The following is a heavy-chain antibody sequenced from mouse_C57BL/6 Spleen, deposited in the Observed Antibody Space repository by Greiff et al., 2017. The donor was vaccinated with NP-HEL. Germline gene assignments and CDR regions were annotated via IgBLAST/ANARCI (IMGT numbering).Heavy chain of an antibody. V-gene: IGHV10-1*01. D-gene: IGHD6-5*01. CDR2: IRSKSNNYAT. CDR1: GFSFNTYA. J-gene: IGHJ3*01. CDR3: VRRGLSGAY. Sequence: DVMLVESGGGLVQPKGSLKLSCAASGFSFNTYAMNWVRQAPGKGLEWVARIRSKSNNYATYYADSVKDRFTISRDDSESMLYLQMNNLKTEDTAMYYCVRRGLSGAYWGQGTLVTVSA.